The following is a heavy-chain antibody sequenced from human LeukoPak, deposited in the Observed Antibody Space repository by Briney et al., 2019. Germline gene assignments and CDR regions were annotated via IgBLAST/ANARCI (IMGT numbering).Heavy chain of an antibody. Sequence: SETLSLTCTVSCGSISSYYWSWIRQPPGKGLEWIGYIYYSGSTNYNPSLKSRVTISVDTSKNQFSLKLSSVTAADTAVYYCARGGARGYADYWGQGTLVTVSS. CDR1: CGSISSYY. J-gene: IGHJ4*02. CDR3: ARGGARGYADY. CDR2: IYYSGST. D-gene: IGHD5-18*01. V-gene: IGHV4-59*01.